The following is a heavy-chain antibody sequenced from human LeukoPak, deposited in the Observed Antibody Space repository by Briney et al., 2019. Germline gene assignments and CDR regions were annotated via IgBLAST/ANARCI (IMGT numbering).Heavy chain of an antibody. CDR1: GYTFTSYG. CDR3: ARGVKMPQIRNWNYFVDYYYYGMDV. J-gene: IGHJ6*02. Sequence: ASVKVSCKASGYTFTSYGISWVRQATGQGLEWMGWMNPNSGNTGYAQKFQGRVTMTRNTSISTAYMELSSLRSEDTAVYYCARGVKMPQIRNWNYFVDYYYYGMDVWGQGTTVTVSS. CDR2: MNPNSGNT. D-gene: IGHD1-7*01. V-gene: IGHV1-8*02.